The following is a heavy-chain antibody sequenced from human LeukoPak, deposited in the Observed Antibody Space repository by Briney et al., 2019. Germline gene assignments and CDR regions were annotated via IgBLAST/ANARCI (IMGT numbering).Heavy chain of an antibody. J-gene: IGHJ4*02. CDR1: GFTFSTYA. V-gene: IGHV3-23*01. CDR3: AKGGLWSSDWSVFDC. Sequence: PGGSLRLSCVASGFTFSTYAMSWVRLAPGKRLQWFSGISGDGDDTYYADSVKGRFTISRDNSKNTLYLQMKTLRAEDTARYYCAKGGLWSSDWSVFDCWGRGTLVTVSS. D-gene: IGHD6-19*01. CDR2: ISGDGDDT.